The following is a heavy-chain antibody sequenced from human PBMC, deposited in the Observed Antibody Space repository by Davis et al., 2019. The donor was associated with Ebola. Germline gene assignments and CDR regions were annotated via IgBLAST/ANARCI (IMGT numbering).Heavy chain of an antibody. CDR1: GFTFSSYS. D-gene: IGHD3-3*01. J-gene: IGHJ2*01. CDR2: ISSSSSYI. V-gene: IGHV3-21*01. Sequence: GGSLRLSCAASGFTFSSYSMNWVRQAPGKGLEWVSSISSSSSYIYYAASVKGRFTISRDNAKNSLYLQMNSLRAEDTAVYYCARDVTIKVSGGEPSYWYFDLWGRGTLVTVSS. CDR3: ARDVTIKVSGGEPSYWYFDL.